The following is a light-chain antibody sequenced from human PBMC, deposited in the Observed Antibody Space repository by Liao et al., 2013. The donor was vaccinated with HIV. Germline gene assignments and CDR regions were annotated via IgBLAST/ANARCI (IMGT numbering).Light chain of an antibody. CDR2: QDS. V-gene: IGLV3-1*01. CDR1: KLGDKY. J-gene: IGLJ1*01. Sequence: SYDLTQPPSVSVSPGQTASITCSGDKLGDKYACWYQQKPGQSPVLVIYQDSKRPSGIPERFSGSTSGNTATLTISGTQAMDEADYYCQAWDSSTAVFGTGTKVTVL. CDR3: QAWDSSTAV.